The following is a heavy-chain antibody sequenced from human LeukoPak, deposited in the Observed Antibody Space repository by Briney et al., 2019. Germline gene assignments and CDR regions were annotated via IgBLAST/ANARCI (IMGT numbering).Heavy chain of an antibody. CDR2: ISSSSSTI. CDR3: ARGGYYYDSSGRVDAFDN. Sequence: PGGSLRLSCAASGFTFSSYSMNWVRQAPGKGLEWVSYISSSSSTIYYADSVKGRFTISRDNAKNSLYLQMNSLRAEDTAVYYCARGGYYYDSSGRVDAFDNWGQGTMVTVSS. J-gene: IGHJ3*02. V-gene: IGHV3-48*01. CDR1: GFTFSSYS. D-gene: IGHD3-22*01.